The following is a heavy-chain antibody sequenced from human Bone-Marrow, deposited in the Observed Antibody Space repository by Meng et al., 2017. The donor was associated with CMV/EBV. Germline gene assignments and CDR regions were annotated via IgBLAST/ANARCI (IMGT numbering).Heavy chain of an antibody. CDR2: ISGSGGST. J-gene: IGHJ4*02. D-gene: IGHD2-2*02. CDR1: GFTFSIYA. CDR3: AKGNDSVVVPDAIRVPDFDY. Sequence: ESLKISRAHPGFTFSIYAMSWVRQAPGKGLEWVSAISGSGGSTYYADSVKGRFTISRDNSKNTLYLQMNSLRAEDTAVYYCAKGNDSVVVPDAIRVPDFDYWGQGTLVTVSS. V-gene: IGHV3-23*01.